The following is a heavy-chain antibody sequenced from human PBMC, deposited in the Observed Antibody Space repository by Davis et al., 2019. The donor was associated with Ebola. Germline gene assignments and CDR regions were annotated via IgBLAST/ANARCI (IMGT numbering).Heavy chain of an antibody. CDR2: INPDGSFT. CDR1: GFTFSSYW. Sequence: PGGSLRLSCAASGFTFSSYWMHWVRQAPGKGLVWVSRINPDGSFTDYADSVKGRFSISRDSTSNTLYLQMNGLRAEDTAVYYCVRDPRAGQKDAFDIWGQGTMVIVSS. J-gene: IGHJ3*02. V-gene: IGHV3-74*01. CDR3: VRDPRAGQKDAFDI.